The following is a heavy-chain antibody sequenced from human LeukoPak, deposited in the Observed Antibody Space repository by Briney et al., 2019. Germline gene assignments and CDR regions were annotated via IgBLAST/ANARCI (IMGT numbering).Heavy chain of an antibody. V-gene: IGHV4-31*03. Sequence: SQTLSLTCTVSGGSISSGGYSWSWIRQHPGKGLEWIGYIYYSGSTYYNPSLKSRVTISVDTSKSQFSLKLTSVTAADTAVYYCAGAATHDAFDIWGQGTMVTVSS. D-gene: IGHD2-15*01. CDR2: IYYSGST. CDR3: AGAATHDAFDI. J-gene: IGHJ3*02. CDR1: GGSISSGGYS.